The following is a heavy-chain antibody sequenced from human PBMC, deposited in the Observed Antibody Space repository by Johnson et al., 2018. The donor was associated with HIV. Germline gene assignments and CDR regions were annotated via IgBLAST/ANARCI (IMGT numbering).Heavy chain of an antibody. CDR1: GFTVSSNY. J-gene: IGHJ3*02. Sequence: QLVESGGGLVQPGGSLRLSCAASGFTVSSNYMSWVRQAPGKGLEWVGRIKSKTDGGTTDYAAPVKGRFTISRDDSKNTLYVQMKSLKTEDTAVYYCTTDHYFLDALDIWGQGTMVTVSS. D-gene: IGHD2/OR15-2a*01. CDR3: TTDHYFLDALDI. V-gene: IGHV3-15*01. CDR2: IKSKTDGGTT.